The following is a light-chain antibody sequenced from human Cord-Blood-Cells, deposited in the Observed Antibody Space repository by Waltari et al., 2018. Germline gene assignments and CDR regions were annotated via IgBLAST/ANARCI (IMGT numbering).Light chain of an antibody. J-gene: IGLJ3*02. CDR3: LLSYSGAWV. Sequence: QAVGTQEPSLTVSPGWTVTLTCGSSTGAVTSGHYPTWFQQKPGQAPRTLIYDPSNKPSWTPARFSGSLLGGKAALTLSGAQPEDEAEYYCLLSYSGAWVFGGGTKLTVL. CDR1: TGAVTSGHY. V-gene: IGLV7-46*01. CDR2: DPS.